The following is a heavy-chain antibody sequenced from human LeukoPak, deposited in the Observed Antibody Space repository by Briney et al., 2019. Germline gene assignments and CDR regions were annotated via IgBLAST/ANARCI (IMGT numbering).Heavy chain of an antibody. CDR3: ARVESSSWYADY. J-gene: IGHJ4*02. CDR2: IYSGGST. V-gene: IGHV3-53*01. Sequence: PGGSLTLSCPASGFTVSSNYMGWVRQAPGKGLEWVSVIYSGGSTYYADSVKGRFTISRDNSKNTLYLQMNSLRAEDTAVYYCARVESSSWYADYWGQGTLVTVSS. D-gene: IGHD6-13*01. CDR1: GFTVSSNY.